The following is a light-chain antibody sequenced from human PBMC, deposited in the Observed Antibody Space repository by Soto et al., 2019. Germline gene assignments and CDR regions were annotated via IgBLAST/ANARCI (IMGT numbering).Light chain of an antibody. CDR3: QQYNNYPWT. CDR2: GAS. Sequence: AIQMTQSPSSLSASAGDRATISCRASQGVGNALGWYQQKPGKAPKVLIYGASNLQSGVPPRFSGSGSGTEFTLAISSLQPEDFATYYCQQYNNYPWTFGQGTKVDIK. J-gene: IGKJ1*01. CDR1: QGVGNA. V-gene: IGKV1-6*01.